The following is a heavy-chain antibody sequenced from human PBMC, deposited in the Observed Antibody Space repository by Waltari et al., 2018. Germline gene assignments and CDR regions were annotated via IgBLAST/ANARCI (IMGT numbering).Heavy chain of an antibody. Sequence: QVQLVQSGSELKKPGASVKVSCKASGYTFTSYAMNWVRQAPGQGLEWMGWINPKTGNPTYAKGFTGRFVFSLDTSVSTAYLQISSLKAEDTAVYYCASPGIAVAGTDRFDYWGQGTLVTVSS. CDR2: INPKTGNP. CDR1: GYTFTSYA. J-gene: IGHJ4*02. CDR3: ASPGIAVAGTDRFDY. D-gene: IGHD6-19*01. V-gene: IGHV7-4-1*02.